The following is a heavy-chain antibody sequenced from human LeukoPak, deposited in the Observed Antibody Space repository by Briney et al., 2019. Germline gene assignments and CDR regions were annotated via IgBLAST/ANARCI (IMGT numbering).Heavy chain of an antibody. Sequence: SETLSLTCTVSDGSISGHYWSWIRQPPGKGLEWIAYIYNSWSTNYNPSLKSRVTISVDTSKNQVSLTLSSVTAADSAVYYCARRGPGGGEYFVYWGQGTLVTVSS. CDR3: ARRGPGGGEYFVY. V-gene: IGHV4-59*08. CDR2: IYNSWST. J-gene: IGHJ4*02. D-gene: IGHD4-17*01. CDR1: DGSISGHY.